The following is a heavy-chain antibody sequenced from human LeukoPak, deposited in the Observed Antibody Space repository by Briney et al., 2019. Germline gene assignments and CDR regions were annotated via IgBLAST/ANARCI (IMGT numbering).Heavy chain of an antibody. Sequence: PSETLSLTCTVSGGSISSYYWSWIRQPPGKGLEWIGYIYYSGSTNYNPSLKSRVTISVDTSKNQFSLKLSSVTAADTAVYYCAREAAMVRFFDYWGQGTLVTVSS. D-gene: IGHD5-18*01. J-gene: IGHJ4*02. CDR2: IYYSGST. CDR3: AREAAMVRFFDY. V-gene: IGHV4-59*01. CDR1: GGSISSYY.